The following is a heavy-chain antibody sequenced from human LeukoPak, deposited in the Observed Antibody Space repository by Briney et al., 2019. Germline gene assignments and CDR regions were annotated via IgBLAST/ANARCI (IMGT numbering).Heavy chain of an antibody. J-gene: IGHJ3*02. D-gene: IGHD6-13*01. V-gene: IGHV4-38-2*02. CDR1: GYSISSDYY. Sequence: LETLSLTCTVSGYSISSDYYWGWIRQPPGKGLEWIGFIYHSGSTYYNPSLKSRVTISVDTSKNQFSLKLSSVTAADTAVYYCARDKGYSSSWYSGPAVGRDAFDIWGQGTMVTVSS. CDR2: IYHSGST. CDR3: ARDKGYSSSWYSGPAVGRDAFDI.